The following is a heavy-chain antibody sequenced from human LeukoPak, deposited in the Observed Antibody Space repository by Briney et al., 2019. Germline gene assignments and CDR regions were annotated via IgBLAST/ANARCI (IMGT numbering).Heavy chain of an antibody. CDR3: AREGYYGSGSSQYYYYGMDV. V-gene: IGHV3-48*03. CDR1: GFTFSSYE. J-gene: IGHJ6*04. CDR2: ISSSGSTI. D-gene: IGHD3-10*01. Sequence: PGGSLRLSCAASGFTFSSYEMSWVRQAPGKGLEWVSYISSSGSTIYYADSVKGRFTISRDNAKNSLYLQMNSLRAEDTAVYYCAREGYYGSGSSQYYYYGMDVWGKGTTVTVSS.